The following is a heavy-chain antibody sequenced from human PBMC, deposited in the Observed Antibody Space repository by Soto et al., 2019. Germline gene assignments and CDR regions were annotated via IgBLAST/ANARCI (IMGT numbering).Heavy chain of an antibody. D-gene: IGHD6-13*01. CDR3: ARARATIAAAAIFDC. V-gene: IGHV4-4*02. J-gene: IGHJ4*02. Sequence: PLEILSLTCAVSGGSISTSSWWSWVRQPPGKGLEWIGEVYRTGSTNYNPSLESRLTISVDKSKNQFSLKLTSVTAADTAVYYCARARATIAAAAIFDCWGQGTLVTVSS. CDR1: GGSISTSSW. CDR2: VYRTGST.